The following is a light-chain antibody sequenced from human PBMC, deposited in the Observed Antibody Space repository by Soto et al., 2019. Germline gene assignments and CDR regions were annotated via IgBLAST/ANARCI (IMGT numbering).Light chain of an antibody. V-gene: IGLV2-23*02. J-gene: IGLJ2*01. CDR3: SSYAGSSNSVV. Sequence: QSALTQPASVSGSPGQSITISCTGTSSDVGSYDLVSWYRQHPGKAPKLIIYEVSKWPSGISHRFSGSKSGNTASLTISGLQAEDEADYYCSSYAGSSNSVVFGGGTKLT. CDR1: SSDVGSYDL. CDR2: EVS.